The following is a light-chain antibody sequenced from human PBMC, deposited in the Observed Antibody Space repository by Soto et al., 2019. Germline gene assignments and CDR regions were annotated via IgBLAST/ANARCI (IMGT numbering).Light chain of an antibody. Sequence: QSVLTQPPSASGSPGQSVTISCTGTISDVGGYNYVSWYQQHPGKAPKLMISEVSKRPSGVPDRFSGSKSGNTASLTVSGLQAEDEADYYCSSFAGNNNLVFGGGTKLTVL. V-gene: IGLV2-8*01. CDR1: ISDVGGYNY. J-gene: IGLJ2*01. CDR3: SSFAGNNNLV. CDR2: EVS.